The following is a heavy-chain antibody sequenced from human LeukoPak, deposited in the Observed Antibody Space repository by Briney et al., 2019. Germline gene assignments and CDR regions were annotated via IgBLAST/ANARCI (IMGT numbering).Heavy chain of an antibody. CDR1: GFTFGDYA. D-gene: IGHD3-9*01. J-gene: IGHJ4*02. CDR2: IRSKAYGGTT. Sequence: PGGSLRLSCTASGFTFGDYAMSWFRQAPGKGLDWVGFIRSKAYGGTTEYAASVKGRFTISRDDSKSIAYLQMNSLKTEDTAVYYCTRITPTYYDILTGYSGYWGQGTLVTVSS. V-gene: IGHV3-49*03. CDR3: TRITPTYYDILTGYSGY.